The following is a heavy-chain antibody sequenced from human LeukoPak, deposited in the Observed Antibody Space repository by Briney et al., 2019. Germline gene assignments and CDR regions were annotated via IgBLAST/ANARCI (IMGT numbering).Heavy chain of an antibody. CDR1: GFTFSSYS. CDR3: ARDKYDFWSGLDWFDP. CDR2: ISSSSSYI. V-gene: IGHV3-21*01. J-gene: IGHJ5*02. D-gene: IGHD3-3*01. Sequence: GGSLRLSCAASGFTFSSYSMNWVRQAPGKGLEWVSSISSSSSYIYYADSVKGRFTISRDNAKNSLYLQMNSLRAEDTAVYYCARDKYDFWSGLDWFDPWGQGTLVTVSS.